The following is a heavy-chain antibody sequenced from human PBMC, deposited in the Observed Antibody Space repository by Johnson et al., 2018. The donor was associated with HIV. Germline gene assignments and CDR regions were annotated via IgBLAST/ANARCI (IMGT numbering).Heavy chain of an antibody. CDR3: ARFYSFDALDI. D-gene: IGHD2-15*01. CDR1: GFTVSSNY. CDR2: IYSDGVT. Sequence: VQLVESGGGLVQPGGSLRLSCAASGFTVSSNYMSWVRQAPVEGLEWVSIIYSDGVTYYADSVKGRFTISRDNSKNTLDLQMHSLGAEDTAVYYCARFYSFDALDIWGQGTMVIVS. J-gene: IGHJ3*02. V-gene: IGHV3-66*01.